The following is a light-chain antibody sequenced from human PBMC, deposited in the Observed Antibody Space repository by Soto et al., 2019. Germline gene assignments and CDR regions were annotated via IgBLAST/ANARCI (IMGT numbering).Light chain of an antibody. CDR1: QSVSSY. CDR2: DAS. V-gene: IGKV3-11*01. CDR3: QQRSNWPRLT. Sequence: EIVLTQSPATLSLSPGERATLSCRASQSVSSYLAWYQQKPGQAPRLLIYDASNRATGIPARFSGSGSGTDFTLTNSSLEPEDFAVYYCQQRSNWPRLTFGRGTKVEIK. J-gene: IGKJ4*01.